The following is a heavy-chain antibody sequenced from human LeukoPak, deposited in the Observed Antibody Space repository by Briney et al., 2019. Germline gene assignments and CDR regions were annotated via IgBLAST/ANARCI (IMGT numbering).Heavy chain of an antibody. J-gene: IGHJ4*02. Sequence: SETLSLTCTVSSYSISRGYYWGWIRQSPGKGLEWIGNIHHGGSTSYNPSLKSRVTISLDMSKNQFSLKLNSVTAADTAVYYCVRGRYLTTSGGAAAGFLDYWGQGSLVTVST. V-gene: IGHV4-38-2*02. CDR1: SYSISRGYY. CDR3: VRGRYLTTSGGAAAGFLDY. D-gene: IGHD6-13*01. CDR2: IHHGGST.